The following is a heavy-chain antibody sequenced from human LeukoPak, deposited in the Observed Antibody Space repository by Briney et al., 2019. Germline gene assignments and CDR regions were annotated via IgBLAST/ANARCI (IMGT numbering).Heavy chain of an antibody. CDR3: AKSGLSRFDY. J-gene: IGHJ4*02. CDR1: GFTFSIYS. Sequence: PGGSLRLSCAASGFTFSIYSMNWVRQAPGQGLEWVSYISSSSSTIHYVDSVKGRFTISRDDAKNSLYLQMNSLRADDTAVYYCAKSGLSRFDYWGQGTLVTVSS. V-gene: IGHV3-48*01. CDR2: ISSSSSTI. D-gene: IGHD4/OR15-4a*01.